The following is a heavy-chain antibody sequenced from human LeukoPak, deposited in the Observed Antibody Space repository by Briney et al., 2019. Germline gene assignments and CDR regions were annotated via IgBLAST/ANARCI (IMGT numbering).Heavy chain of an antibody. V-gene: IGHV4-59*08. D-gene: IGHD1-26*01. CDR1: GGSISSYY. Sequence: SETLSLTCTVSGGSISSYYWSWIRQPPGEGLEWIGYIYYSGSTNYNPSLKSRVTISVDTSKNQFSLKLSSVTAADTAVYYCARGYSGSSLDYWGQGTLVTVSS. CDR2: IYYSGST. J-gene: IGHJ4*02. CDR3: ARGYSGSSLDY.